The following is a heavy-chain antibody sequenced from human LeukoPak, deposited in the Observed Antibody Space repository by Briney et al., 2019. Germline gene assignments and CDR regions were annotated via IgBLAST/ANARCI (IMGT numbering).Heavy chain of an antibody. CDR1: GYTFTSYY. Sequence: ASVKVSCKASGYTFTSYYMHRVRQAPGQGLEWMGIINPSGGSTSYAQKFQGRVTMTRDTSTSTVYMELSSLRSEDTAVYYCARDRQQWLPQGDRYFQHWGQGTLVTVSS. D-gene: IGHD6-19*01. J-gene: IGHJ1*01. CDR2: INPSGGST. V-gene: IGHV1-46*01. CDR3: ARDRQQWLPQGDRYFQH.